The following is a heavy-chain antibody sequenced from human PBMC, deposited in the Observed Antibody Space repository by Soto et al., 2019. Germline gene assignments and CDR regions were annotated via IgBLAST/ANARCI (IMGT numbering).Heavy chain of an antibody. V-gene: IGHV3-30*18. Sequence: QVQLVESGGGVVQPGRSLRLSCAASGFTFSSYGMHWVRQAPGKGLEWVAVISYDGSNKYYGDSVKGRFTISRDDSKNTLYLQMNSLRAEDTAVYYCAKDPQDWLRSDFDYWGQGTLVPVSS. D-gene: IGHD5-12*01. J-gene: IGHJ4*02. CDR3: AKDPQDWLRSDFDY. CDR1: GFTFSSYG. CDR2: ISYDGSNK.